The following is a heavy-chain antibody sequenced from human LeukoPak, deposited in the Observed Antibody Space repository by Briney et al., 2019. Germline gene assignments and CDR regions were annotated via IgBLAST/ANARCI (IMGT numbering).Heavy chain of an antibody. Sequence: SVKVSCKASGGTFSRYGISWVRQAPGQGLEWMGGIIPLFGKANYAQKFQGRVTITADESTSTAYMELSSLRSEDTALYYCAREWNYESSGYFYYYWGQGTLVTVSS. CDR1: GGTFSRYG. D-gene: IGHD3-22*01. V-gene: IGHV1-69*13. CDR2: IIPLFGKA. CDR3: AREWNYESSGYFYYY. J-gene: IGHJ4*02.